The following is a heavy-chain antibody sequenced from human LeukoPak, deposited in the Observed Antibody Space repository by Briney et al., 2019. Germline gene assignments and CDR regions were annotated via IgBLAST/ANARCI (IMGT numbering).Heavy chain of an antibody. D-gene: IGHD6-19*01. Sequence: PSETLSLTCTVSGGSISSYYWSWIRQPAGKGLEWIGRIYTSGSTNYNPSLKSRVTMSVDTSKNQFSLKLSSVTAADTAVYYCARGRYSSGWYRRNWFDPWGQGTLVTVSS. CDR2: IYTSGST. CDR3: ARGRYSSGWYRRNWFDP. J-gene: IGHJ5*02. V-gene: IGHV4-4*07. CDR1: GGSISSYY.